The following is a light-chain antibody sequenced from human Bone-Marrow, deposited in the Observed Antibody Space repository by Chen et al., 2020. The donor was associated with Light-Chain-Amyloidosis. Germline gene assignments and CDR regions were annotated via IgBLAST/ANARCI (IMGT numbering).Light chain of an antibody. V-gene: IGLV3-21*02. CDR1: NIETKS. CDR2: DDS. Sequence: SYVLTQPPSVSVAPGPTARITCERNNIETKSVHWYQQRPGQAPGVVVYDDSERPSGIPERFSGSNSGNTATLTIGRVEAGDEADYYCQVWDSSSDHWVFGGGTKLTVV. CDR3: QVWDSSSDHWV. J-gene: IGLJ3*02.